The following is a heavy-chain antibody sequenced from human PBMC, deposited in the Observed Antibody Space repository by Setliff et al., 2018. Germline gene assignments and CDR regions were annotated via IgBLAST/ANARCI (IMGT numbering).Heavy chain of an antibody. V-gene: IGHV4-59*02. D-gene: IGHD3-10*01. J-gene: IGHJ4*02. CDR2: IFYSGDT. Sequence: SETLSLTCAFSGGSVTSHYWSWIRQPPGKGLEWIGFIFYSGDTNSNPSLKSRVTMSVDTSKNQFSLKLNSVTAADTATYYCARDRSYYASGSFTKWFDYWGQGALVTVSS. CDR1: GGSVTSHY. CDR3: ARDRSYYASGSFTKWFDY.